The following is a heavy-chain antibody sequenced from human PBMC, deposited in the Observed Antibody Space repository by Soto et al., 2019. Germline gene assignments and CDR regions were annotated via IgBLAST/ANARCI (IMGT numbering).Heavy chain of an antibody. CDR1: GGTFSSYA. CDR3: AVGGEYQLLPFDY. J-gene: IGHJ4*02. V-gene: IGHV1-69*01. Sequence: QVQLVQSGAEVKKPGSSVNVSCKASGGTFSSYAISWVRQAPGQGREWMGGIIPIFGTANYAQKFQGRVTSTADEATSTAYMELSSLRSEDTAVYYCAVGGEYQLLPFDYWGQGTLVTVSS. CDR2: IIPIFGTA. D-gene: IGHD2-2*01.